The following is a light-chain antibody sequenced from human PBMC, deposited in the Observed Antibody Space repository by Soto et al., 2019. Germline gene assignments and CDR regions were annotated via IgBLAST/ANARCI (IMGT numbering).Light chain of an antibody. Sequence: DIQMTQSPSTLSGSVGARVTITCRASQTISSWLAWYQQKPGKAPKLLIYKASTLKSGVPSRFSGSGSGTEFTLTISSLQTEDFANYYCQHYNSYSPWTFGQGTKVDIK. CDR1: QTISSW. J-gene: IGKJ1*01. CDR2: KAS. CDR3: QHYNSYSPWT. V-gene: IGKV1-5*03.